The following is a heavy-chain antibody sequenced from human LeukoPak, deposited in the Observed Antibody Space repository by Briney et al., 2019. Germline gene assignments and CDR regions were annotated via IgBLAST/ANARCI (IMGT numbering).Heavy chain of an antibody. J-gene: IGHJ4*02. CDR3: ARDLPSTSNWELDY. CDR1: GHTFIDYY. CDR2: INPNIPNTDDT. D-gene: IGHD7-27*01. Sequence: ASVKVSCKASGHTFIDYYIHWLRQAPGQGLEWMGRINPNIPNTDDTDYAQNFQGRVTMTRDTSISTAFMELSRLTSDDTAVYYCARDLPSTSNWELDYWGQGTLVTVSS. V-gene: IGHV1-2*06.